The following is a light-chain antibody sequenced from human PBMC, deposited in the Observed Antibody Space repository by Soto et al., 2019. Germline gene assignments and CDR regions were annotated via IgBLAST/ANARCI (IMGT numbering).Light chain of an antibody. CDR2: EVS. CDR3: SSYTTTTRL. Sequence: QSALTQPAPVSGSPGQSITISCTGTSSDIGSNNYVSWFQQRPGKAPTLIIYEVSNRPSGVSTHFSGSKSGNTASLTISGLLPEDEAEYYCSSYTTTTRLFGGGTKLTVL. CDR1: SSDIGSNNY. V-gene: IGLV2-14*01. J-gene: IGLJ3*02.